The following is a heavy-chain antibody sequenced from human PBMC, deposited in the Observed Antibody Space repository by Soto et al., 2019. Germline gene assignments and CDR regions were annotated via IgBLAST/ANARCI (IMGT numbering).Heavy chain of an antibody. D-gene: IGHD5-12*01. Sequence: QVQLVQSGAEVKKPGASVKVSCKVSGYTLTELSMHWVRQAPGKGLEWMGGFDPEDGETIYAQKFQGRVTMTEDTSTDTAYMELSSLRSEDTAVYYCATDRGWLRYLGYYYGMDVWGQGTTVTVSS. J-gene: IGHJ6*02. CDR3: ATDRGWLRYLGYYYGMDV. CDR2: FDPEDGET. V-gene: IGHV1-24*01. CDR1: GYTLTELS.